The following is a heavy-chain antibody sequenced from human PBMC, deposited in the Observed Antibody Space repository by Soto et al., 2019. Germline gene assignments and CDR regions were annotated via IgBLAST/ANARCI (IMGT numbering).Heavy chain of an antibody. Sequence: QVHLVQSGAEVKKPGASVKVSCKASGYTFSNYYTHWVRQAPGQGLAWMGTINPSGGGTMYAQKFEGRVTMTSDSSTSTVFMELSSLRSEDTAVYFCARDLLVGASTVFDYWGQGTLVTVST. CDR2: INPSGGGT. J-gene: IGHJ4*02. V-gene: IGHV1-46*01. D-gene: IGHD1-26*01. CDR1: GYTFSNYY. CDR3: ARDLLVGASTVFDY.